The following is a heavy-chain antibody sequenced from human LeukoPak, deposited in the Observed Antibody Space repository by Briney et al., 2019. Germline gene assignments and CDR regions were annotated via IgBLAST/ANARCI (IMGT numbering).Heavy chain of an antibody. Sequence: SETLSLTCTVSGASISSYYWSWIRQPPGKGLEWIGYIYYSGSPIYNPSLKSRVTISLDTSKNQFSLKLSSVTAADTAVYYCARVSSSWYQDWYFDLWGRGTLVTVSS. CDR1: GASISSYY. V-gene: IGHV4-59*12. CDR2: IYYSGSP. CDR3: ARVSSSWYQDWYFDL. D-gene: IGHD6-13*01. J-gene: IGHJ2*01.